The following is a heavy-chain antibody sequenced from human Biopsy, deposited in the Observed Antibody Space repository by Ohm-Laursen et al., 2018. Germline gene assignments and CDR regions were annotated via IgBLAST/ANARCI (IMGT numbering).Heavy chain of an antibody. Sequence: SLRLSCAASGFTFSSYSMNWVRQAPGKGLEWVSSISTSGSSTNYADSVKGRFTMSRDNAEKSLYLQMNSLGVEDTAVYYCARHGDNDYSNFDSWGQGALVTVSS. J-gene: IGHJ4*02. D-gene: IGHD4-11*01. V-gene: IGHV3-21*01. CDR2: ISTSGSST. CDR3: ARHGDNDYSNFDS. CDR1: GFTFSSYS.